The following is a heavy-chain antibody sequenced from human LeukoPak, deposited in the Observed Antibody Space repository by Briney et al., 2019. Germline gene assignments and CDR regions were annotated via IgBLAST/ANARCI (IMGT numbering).Heavy chain of an antibody. CDR1: GFTFSSYV. D-gene: IGHD4-17*01. J-gene: IGHJ4*02. Sequence: GGSLRLSCAASGFTFSSYVMSWVRQAPGKGLEWVSGISGSGGSTYYADSVKGRFTISRDNSKNTLYLQMNSLRAEDTAVYYCAKKSLTTVAYFDSWGQGTLVTVSS. CDR3: AKKSLTTVAYFDS. CDR2: ISGSGGST. V-gene: IGHV3-23*01.